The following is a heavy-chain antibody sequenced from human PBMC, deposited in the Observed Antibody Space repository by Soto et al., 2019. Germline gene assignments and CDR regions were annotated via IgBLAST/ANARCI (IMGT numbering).Heavy chain of an antibody. V-gene: IGHV1-69*01. CDR2: IIPIFGTA. Sequence: CKASGATLTSPAFSFVRHAPVEGLKWMGGIIPIFGTANYAQKFQGRVTITADESTSTAYMELSSLSSEDTAVYYCASGDYGDLVSSLTRRSPDL. D-gene: IGHD3-10*01. CDR1: GATLTSPA. CDR3: ASGDYGDLVSSLTRRSPDL. J-gene: IGHJ2*01.